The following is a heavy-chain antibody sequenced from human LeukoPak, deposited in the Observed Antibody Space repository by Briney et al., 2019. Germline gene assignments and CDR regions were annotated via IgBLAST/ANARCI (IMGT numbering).Heavy chain of an antibody. CDR1: GYTFTSYY. CDR3: ARDRRDYDYVWGSYRFTIIDY. CDR2: INPSGGST. Sequence: ASVKVSCKASGYTFTSYYMHWVRQAPGQGLEWMGIINPSGGSTSYAQKFQGRVTMTRDMSTSTVYMELSSLRSEDTAVYYCARDRRDYDYVWGSYRFTIIDYWGQGTLVTVSS. D-gene: IGHD3-16*02. J-gene: IGHJ4*02. V-gene: IGHV1-46*01.